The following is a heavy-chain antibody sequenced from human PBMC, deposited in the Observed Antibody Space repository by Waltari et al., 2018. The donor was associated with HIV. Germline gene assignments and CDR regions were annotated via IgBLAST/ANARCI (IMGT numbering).Heavy chain of an antibody. CDR3: ARGRPITESVLPLDS. J-gene: IGHJ5*01. CDR2: VNPRSGTT. D-gene: IGHD1-20*01. V-gene: IGHV1-46*01. CDR1: GYAFTNFY. Sequence: QVQLVQSGAELKKPGALVRISCKASGYAFTNFYIHWVRQAPGQGLEWMGIVNPRSGTTSYSQKFQGRVTMTRDTSTSTVYMELNTMTSADTALYYCARGRPITESVLPLDSWGQGTLVTVSS.